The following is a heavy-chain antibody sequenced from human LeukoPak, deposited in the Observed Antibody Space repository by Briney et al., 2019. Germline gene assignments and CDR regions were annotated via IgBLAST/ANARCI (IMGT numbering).Heavy chain of an antibody. CDR2: MNPNSGNK. V-gene: IGHV1-8*01. CDR3: ARGPQWRGDYYYMHV. D-gene: IGHD6-19*01. CDR1: GYSFTNFD. J-gene: IGHJ6*03. Sequence: GASVKVSCMASGYSFTNFDINWVRQATGQGLEWMGWMNPNSGNKGYAQKFQGRVTMTMNTSITTAYMELSSLRSEDTAVYYCARGPQWRGDYYYMHVWGRGTTATVSS.